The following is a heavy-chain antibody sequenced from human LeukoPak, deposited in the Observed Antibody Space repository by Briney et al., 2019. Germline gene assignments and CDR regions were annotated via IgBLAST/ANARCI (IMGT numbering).Heavy chain of an antibody. CDR1: GGSISTYY. CDR2: IYYSGTT. CDR3: ARGAGAGYNLQPFDY. J-gene: IGHJ4*02. D-gene: IGHD5-24*01. V-gene: IGHV4-59*08. Sequence: SETLSLTCTVSGGSISTYYWSWVRQPPGKGLEWVGYIYYSGTTNYNPSLKSRVSISVDTSKNQFSLKLSSVTAADTAVYYCARGAGAGYNLQPFDYWGQGTLVTVSS.